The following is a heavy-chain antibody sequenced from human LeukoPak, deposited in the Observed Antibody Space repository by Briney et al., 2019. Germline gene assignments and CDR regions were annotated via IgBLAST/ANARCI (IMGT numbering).Heavy chain of an antibody. V-gene: IGHV4-38-2*02. CDR2: MFLNGTA. CDR3: ARARNGLVVVIPAGVFDY. J-gene: IGHJ4*02. Sequence: SETLSLTCSVSGYSIRSGYSRGWIRQPPGKGLEWVGTMFLNGTAYYNPSLKSRVTISVDTSKNQFSLDLGSVSATDTAVYYCARARNGLVVVIPAGVFDYWGQGTLVTVSS. D-gene: IGHD2-2*01. CDR1: GYSIRSGYS.